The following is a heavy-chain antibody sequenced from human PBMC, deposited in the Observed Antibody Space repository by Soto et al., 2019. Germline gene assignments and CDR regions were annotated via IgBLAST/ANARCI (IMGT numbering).Heavy chain of an antibody. V-gene: IGHV3-73*02. CDR1: GFTFSGSA. Sequence: EVQLVESGGGLVQPGGSLKLSCAASGFTFSGSAMHWVRQASGKGLEWVGRIRSKANSYATAYAASVKGRFTISRDDSKNTAYLQMNSLKTEDTAVYYCTRYYYDSSGYRSEGSARLDWGQGTLVTVSS. D-gene: IGHD3-22*01. CDR3: TRYYYDSSGYRSEGSARLD. CDR2: IRSKANSYAT. J-gene: IGHJ4*02.